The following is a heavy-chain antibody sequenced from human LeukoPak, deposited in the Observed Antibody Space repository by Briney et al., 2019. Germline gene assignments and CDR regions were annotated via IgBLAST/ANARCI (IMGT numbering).Heavy chain of an antibody. D-gene: IGHD5-18*01. CDR1: GFTFSSYW. Sequence: PGGSLRLSCAASGFTFSSYWMSWVRQAPGKGLEWVANINQDGSEKYYVDSVKGRFTISRDNAKNSLFLQMNSLRAEDTALYYCATRSRGYSYGGFDYWGQGTLVTVSS. J-gene: IGHJ4*02. V-gene: IGHV3-7*03. CDR3: ATRSRGYSYGGFDY. CDR2: INQDGSEK.